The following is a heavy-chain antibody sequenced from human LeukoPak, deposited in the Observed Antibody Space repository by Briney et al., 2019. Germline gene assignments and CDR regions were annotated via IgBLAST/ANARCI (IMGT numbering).Heavy chain of an antibody. CDR1: GFTFSSYG. CDR3: ARDRYGSGSYYYS. Sequence: GRSLRLSCAASGFTFSSYGMHWVRQAPGKGLEWVAAIWYDGSNKYYADSVKGRFTISRDNSKNTLYLQMNSLRAEDTAVCYCARDRYGSGSYYYSWGQGTLVTVSS. D-gene: IGHD3-10*01. J-gene: IGHJ5*02. CDR2: IWYDGSNK. V-gene: IGHV3-33*01.